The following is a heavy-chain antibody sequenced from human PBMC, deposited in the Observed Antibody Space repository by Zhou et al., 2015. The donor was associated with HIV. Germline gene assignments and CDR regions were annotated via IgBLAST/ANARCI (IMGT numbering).Heavy chain of an antibody. CDR3: ARSSVNHENAFDI. V-gene: IGHV1-69*17. CDR1: GGTFSGSD. CDR2: ITPMFEIE. J-gene: IGHJ3*02. D-gene: IGHD1-14*01. Sequence: QVQLVQSGAEVRKPGSSVKVSCKASGGTFSGSDISWVRQAPGQGLEWMGGITPMFEIEKYAQKFRTRLIITVDKSTSTAYMDLSSLTSEDTAIYFCARSSVNHENAFDIWGQGTNVIVSP.